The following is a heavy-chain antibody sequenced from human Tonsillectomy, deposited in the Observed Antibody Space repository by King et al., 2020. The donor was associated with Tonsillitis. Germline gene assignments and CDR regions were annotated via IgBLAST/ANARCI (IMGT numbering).Heavy chain of an antibody. CDR2: ITDCKDIT. CDR3: ATGGDKWNYAASLAFDI. V-gene: IGHV1-18*04. J-gene: IGHJ3*02. D-gene: IGHD1-7*01. Sequence: VQLVESVAEVKKPGASVKVSFNASGFTFADYGINLVRQAPGQGLECVGWITDCKDITKIAQNLQGRVTLTIDTSSNTAHLELRSLVSDDTAVYFCATGGDKWNYAASLAFDIWGQGTLVTVSS. CDR1: GFTFADYG.